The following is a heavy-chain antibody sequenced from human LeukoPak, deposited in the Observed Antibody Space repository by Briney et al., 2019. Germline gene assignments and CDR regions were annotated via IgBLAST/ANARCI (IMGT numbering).Heavy chain of an antibody. V-gene: IGHV3-30*18. D-gene: IGHD6-13*01. Sequence: GRSLRLSCAASGFTFSSYGMHWVRQAPGKGLEWVAVISYDGSNKYYADSVKGRFTISRDNSKSTLYLQMSSLRAEDTAVYYCAKGQQLGADWGQGTLVTVSS. CDR2: ISYDGSNK. CDR3: AKGQQLGAD. CDR1: GFTFSSYG. J-gene: IGHJ4*02.